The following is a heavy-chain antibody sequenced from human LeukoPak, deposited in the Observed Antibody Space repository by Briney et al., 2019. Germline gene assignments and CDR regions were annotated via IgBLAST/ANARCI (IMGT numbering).Heavy chain of an antibody. CDR3: AKGGGEYGDYVDY. J-gene: IGHJ4*02. Sequence: PGRSLRLSCAASGFTFSSYGMHWVRQAPGKGLEWVAVISYDGSNKYYADSVKGRFTISRDNSKNTLYLQMNRLRAEDTAVYYCAKGGGEYGDYVDYWGQGTLVTVSS. D-gene: IGHD4-17*01. CDR2: ISYDGSNK. CDR1: GFTFSSYG. V-gene: IGHV3-30*18.